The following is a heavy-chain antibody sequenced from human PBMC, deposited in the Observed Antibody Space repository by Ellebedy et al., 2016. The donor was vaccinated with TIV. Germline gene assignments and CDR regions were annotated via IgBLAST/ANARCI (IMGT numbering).Heavy chain of an antibody. V-gene: IGHV3-66*01. CDR1: GSTVSSSY. J-gene: IGHJ4*02. Sequence: PGGSLRLSCAASGSTVSSSYMTWVRQAPGKGLEWVSVVYSGGNTYYADSVKGRFTISRDNSKNTLSLEMNSLRADDTAVYYCARSPYTGYSDLGFDYWGQGSLVTVSS. CDR2: VYSGGNT. D-gene: IGHD2-2*02. CDR3: ARSPYTGYSDLGFDY.